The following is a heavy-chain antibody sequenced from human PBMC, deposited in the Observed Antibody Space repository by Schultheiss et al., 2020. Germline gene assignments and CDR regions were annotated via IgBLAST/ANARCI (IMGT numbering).Heavy chain of an antibody. CDR1: GGSISSGGYY. V-gene: IGHV4-61*02. J-gene: IGHJ6*02. CDR3: ARDRAKYCSGGSCYPNYAMDV. Sequence: SETLSLTCTVSGGSISSGGYYWSWIRQPAGKGLEWIGRIYSSGSTNYNPSLKSRVTISVDTSKNQFSLKLSSVTAADTAVYYCARDRAKYCSGGSCYPNYAMDVWGQGTTVTVSS. CDR2: IYSSGST. D-gene: IGHD2-15*01.